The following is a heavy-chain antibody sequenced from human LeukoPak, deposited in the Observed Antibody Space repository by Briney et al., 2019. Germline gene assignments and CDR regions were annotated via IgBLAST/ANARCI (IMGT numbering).Heavy chain of an antibody. J-gene: IGHJ4*02. Sequence: GGSLRLSCVASGFTFSSYAMHWVRQAPGKGLEWVAVISYDGSNKYYADSVKGRFTISRDNSKNTLYLQMNSLRAEDTAVYYCARDLSASGDYVFYWGQGTLVTVSS. D-gene: IGHD4-17*01. CDR3: ARDLSASGDYVFY. V-gene: IGHV3-30-3*01. CDR1: GFTFSSYA. CDR2: ISYDGSNK.